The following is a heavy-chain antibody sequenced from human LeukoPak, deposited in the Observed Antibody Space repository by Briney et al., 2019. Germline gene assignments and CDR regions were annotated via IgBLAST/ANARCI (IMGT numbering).Heavy chain of an antibody. CDR2: INPNSGGT. V-gene: IGHV1-2*02. D-gene: IGHD3-10*01. CDR3: ARRGVDYYGSGSLHNWFDP. Sequence: ASVKVSCKASGYTFTGYYMHWVRQAPGQGLEWMGWINPNSGGTNYAQKFQGSVTMTRDTSISTAYMELSRLRSDDTAVYYCARRGVDYYGSGSLHNWFDPWGQGTLVTVSS. J-gene: IGHJ5*02. CDR1: GYTFTGYY.